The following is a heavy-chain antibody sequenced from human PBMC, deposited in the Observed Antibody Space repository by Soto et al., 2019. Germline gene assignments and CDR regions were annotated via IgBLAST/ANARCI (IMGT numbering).Heavy chain of an antibody. Sequence: QVHLVESGGGVVQPGGSLRLSCAASGFTFSSYAIHWVRQAPGKGLEWVAIIWFDGSNKYYADSVKGRFSISRDNSKNTLFLQMDSLRAEDTAVYYCVRGQLPAATTYFDFWGQGTLVIVSS. D-gene: IGHD2-15*01. CDR1: GFTFSSYA. V-gene: IGHV3-33*01. CDR3: VRGQLPAATTYFDF. J-gene: IGHJ4*02. CDR2: IWFDGSNK.